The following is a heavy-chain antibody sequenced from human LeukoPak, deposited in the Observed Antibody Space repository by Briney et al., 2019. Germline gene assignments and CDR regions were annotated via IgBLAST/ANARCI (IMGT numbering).Heavy chain of an antibody. V-gene: IGHV4-59*01. D-gene: IGHD1-20*01. Sequence: SETQSLTCTVSSGSINSYYWNWIRQPPGKGLEWIGYVYYSENIYYGPSLKSRVTISVDTSKKQFSLKLNSVTAADTAVYYCAAGITGRTIDYWGQGTLVTVSS. CDR3: AAGITGRTIDY. J-gene: IGHJ4*02. CDR1: SGSINSYY. CDR2: VYYSENI.